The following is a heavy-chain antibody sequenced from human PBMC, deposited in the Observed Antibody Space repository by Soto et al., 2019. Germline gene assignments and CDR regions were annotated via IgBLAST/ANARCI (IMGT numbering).Heavy chain of an antibody. CDR2: ITGSGATI. CDR3: AKDRALENQTPYGMDV. V-gene: IGHV3-23*01. CDR1: GFTFSTYA. Sequence: VQLLESGGGLVLPGGSLRLSCAASGFTFSTYAMTWVRQAPGKGLEWVAVITGSGATIFYADSVKGRFTISRDNSKDTVYLQMDSLRADDTALYYCAKDRALENQTPYGMDVWGQGTTVTV. D-gene: IGHD2-2*01. J-gene: IGHJ6*02.